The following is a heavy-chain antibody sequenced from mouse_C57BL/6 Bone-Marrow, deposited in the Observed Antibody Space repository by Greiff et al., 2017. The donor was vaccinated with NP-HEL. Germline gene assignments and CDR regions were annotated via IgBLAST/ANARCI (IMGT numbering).Heavy chain of an antibody. Sequence: QVQLQQSGAELVRPGASVTLSCKASGYTFTDYEMHWVKQTPVHGLEWIGAIDPETGGTAYNQKFKGKAIMTADKSSSTAYMELRSLTSEDSAVYYCTTNYYGSSYGYWGQGTTRTVSS. D-gene: IGHD1-1*01. V-gene: IGHV1-15*01. CDR2: IDPETGGT. CDR1: GYTFTDYE. J-gene: IGHJ2*01. CDR3: TTNYYGSSYGY.